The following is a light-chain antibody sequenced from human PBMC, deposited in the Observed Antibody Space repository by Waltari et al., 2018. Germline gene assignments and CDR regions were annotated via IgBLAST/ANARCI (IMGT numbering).Light chain of an antibody. CDR2: WAS. CDR3: QQYYSTPNT. V-gene: IGKV4-1*01. J-gene: IGKJ2*01. CDR1: QSLLHTNNKNY. Sequence: DIVVTQSPDSLAVALGERATIHCKSSQSLLHTNNKNYLAWYQPRPGQPPKLLIYWASTRESGVPGRFSGSGSGTDFTLTISGLQAEDVAVYYCQQYYSTPNTFGQGTKLEIK.